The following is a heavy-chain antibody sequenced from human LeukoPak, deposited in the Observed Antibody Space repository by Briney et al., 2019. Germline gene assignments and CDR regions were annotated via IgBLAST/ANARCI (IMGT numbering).Heavy chain of an antibody. CDR1: GFTFSSYA. Sequence: PGGSLRLSCAASGFTFSSYAMHWVRQAPGKGLEWVAVISYDGSNKYYADSVKGRFTISRDNSKNTLYLQMNSLRAEDTAVYYCAKVPGDYSSSGRSGYWGQGTLVTVSS. D-gene: IGHD3-10*01. J-gene: IGHJ4*02. V-gene: IGHV3-30-3*01. CDR2: ISYDGSNK. CDR3: AKVPGDYSSSGRSGY.